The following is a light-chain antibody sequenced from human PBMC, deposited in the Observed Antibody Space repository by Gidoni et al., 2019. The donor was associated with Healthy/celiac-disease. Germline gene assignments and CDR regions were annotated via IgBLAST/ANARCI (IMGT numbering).Light chain of an antibody. CDR1: QSISSW. J-gene: IGKJ2*01. V-gene: IGKV1-5*03. CDR2: TAS. Sequence: DIQMTQSPSTLSASVGDRVTITCRASQSISSWLSWYQQKPGKAPKLLIYTASSLESGVPARVSGSGSGTECTITISSLQPDDFATYYCQQYNSAPYTFGQGTKLEIK. CDR3: QQYNSAPYT.